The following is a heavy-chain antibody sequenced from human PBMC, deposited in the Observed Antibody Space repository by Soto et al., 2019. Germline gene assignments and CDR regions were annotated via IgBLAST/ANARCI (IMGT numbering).Heavy chain of an antibody. CDR3: ARHTSDRYGSDF. Sequence: PGESLKISCEGLGYSFSSYWIAWVRQMPGEGLEFMGIIYPRDSDAKYNPSFKGQVTISADESINTAYLQWSGLKASDTAMYYCARHTSDRYGSDFWGQGTVVTVSS. CDR2: IYPRDSDA. CDR1: GYSFSSYW. D-gene: IGHD5-18*01. J-gene: IGHJ4*02. V-gene: IGHV5-51*01.